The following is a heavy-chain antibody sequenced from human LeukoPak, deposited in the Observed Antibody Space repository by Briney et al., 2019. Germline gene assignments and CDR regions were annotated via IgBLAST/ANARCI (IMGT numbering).Heavy chain of an antibody. J-gene: IGHJ4*02. V-gene: IGHV3-48*03. Sequence: GGSLRLSCAASGFTFSSYEMNWVRQAPGKGLEWVSYISSSGSTIYYADSVKGRFTISRDNAKNTLYLQMNSLRAEDTAVYYCTRDGMTTCPLDYWGQGTLVTVSS. D-gene: IGHD1-1*01. CDR3: TRDGMTTCPLDY. CDR2: ISSSGSTI. CDR1: GFTFSSYE.